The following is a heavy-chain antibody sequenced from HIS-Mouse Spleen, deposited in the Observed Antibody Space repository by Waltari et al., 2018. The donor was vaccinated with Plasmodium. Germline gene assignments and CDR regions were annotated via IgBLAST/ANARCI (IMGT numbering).Heavy chain of an antibody. Sequence: EVQLVESGGGLIQPGGSLRLSCAASGFTVSSNYMSWVRQAPGKGLEWVSVIYSGGSTYYADHVNGRFTISRDNSKNTLYLKMNSLRAEDTAVYYCAIVSFGRYCSGGSCYSRGDYWGQGTLFTVSS. CDR3: AIVSFGRYCSGGSCYSRGDY. J-gene: IGHJ4*02. CDR2: IYSGGST. CDR1: GFTVSSNY. D-gene: IGHD2-15*01. V-gene: IGHV3-53*01.